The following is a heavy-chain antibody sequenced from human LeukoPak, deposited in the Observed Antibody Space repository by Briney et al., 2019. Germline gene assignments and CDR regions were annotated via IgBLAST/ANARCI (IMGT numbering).Heavy chain of an antibody. V-gene: IGHV3-20*04. CDR1: GFTFDDYG. Sequence: PGGSLRLSCAAYGFTFDDYGMSWVRQAPGKGLEWVSGINWNGGSTGYADSVKGRFTISRDNAKNSLYLQMNSLRAEDTALYYCARENYLYSSGYYGAFDIWGQGTMVTVS. D-gene: IGHD3-22*01. CDR3: ARENYLYSSGYYGAFDI. J-gene: IGHJ3*02. CDR2: INWNGGST.